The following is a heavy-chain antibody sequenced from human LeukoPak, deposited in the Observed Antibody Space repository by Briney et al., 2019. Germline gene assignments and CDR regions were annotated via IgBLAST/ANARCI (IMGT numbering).Heavy chain of an antibody. CDR1: GFTFSSYW. CDR3: ARDEYYYDSSGYYVDPFGY. V-gene: IGHV3-7*01. CDR2: IKQDGSEK. Sequence: GGSLRLSCAASGFTFSSYWMSWVRQAPGKGLEWVANIKQDGSEKYYVDSVKGRFTISRDNAKNSLYLQMNSLRAEDTAVYYCARDEYYYDSSGYYVDPFGYWGQGTLVTVPS. J-gene: IGHJ4*02. D-gene: IGHD3-22*01.